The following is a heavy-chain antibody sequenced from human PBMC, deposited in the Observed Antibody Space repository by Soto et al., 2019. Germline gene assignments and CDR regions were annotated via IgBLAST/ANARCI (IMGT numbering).Heavy chain of an antibody. J-gene: IGHJ4*02. CDR2: IYYSGST. CDR3: ARDRRHDYRSGYPDY. CDR1: GGSISSGDYY. Sequence: SETLSLTCTVSGGSISSGDYYWIWIRQPPGKGLEWIGYIYYSGSTYYNPTLKSRVYISVDTSKNQFSLNLTSVTAADTAVYYCARDRRHDYRSGYPDYWGQGTLVTVSS. D-gene: IGHD3-3*01. V-gene: IGHV4-30-4*01.